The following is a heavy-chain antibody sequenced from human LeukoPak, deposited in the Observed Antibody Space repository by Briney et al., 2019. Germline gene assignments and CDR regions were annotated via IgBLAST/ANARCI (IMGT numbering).Heavy chain of an antibody. Sequence: PSEPLSLTCSVSGVSITSYYWSWIRPPAGKGLEWIGRIHTSGSTNYNPSLKSRVTMSVDTSKNQFSLKLTSVTAADTAVYYCARGSRWFDPWGQGTLVTVSS. CDR3: ARGSRWFDP. J-gene: IGHJ5*02. V-gene: IGHV4-4*07. CDR1: GVSITSYY. CDR2: IHTSGST.